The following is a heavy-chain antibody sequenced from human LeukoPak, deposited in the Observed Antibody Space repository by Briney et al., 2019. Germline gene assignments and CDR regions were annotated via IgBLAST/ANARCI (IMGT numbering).Heavy chain of an antibody. Sequence: GGSLRLSCAASGFTFRNYWMSWVRQAPGTGLEWVANIKQDGSDRNYVTSVRGRFTISRDNAESSLYLQMNSLRVEDTAVYYCAKGPYYDILTGYQDYWGQGTLVTVSS. CDR3: AKGPYYDILTGYQDY. D-gene: IGHD3-9*01. CDR1: GFTFRNYW. CDR2: IKQDGSDR. V-gene: IGHV3-7*03. J-gene: IGHJ4*02.